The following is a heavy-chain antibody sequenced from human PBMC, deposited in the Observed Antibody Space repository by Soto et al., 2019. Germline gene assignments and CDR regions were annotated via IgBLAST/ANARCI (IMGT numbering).Heavy chain of an antibody. CDR1: GFTFSSYA. Sequence: GGSLRLSCAASGFTFSSYAMSWVRQAPGKGLEWVSAISDSGGSTYYADSVKGRFTISRDNSKNKLYLQMNSLRAEDTAVYYFAKDLTRYCSGGSCYVGAFDIWGQGTMVTVSS. CDR2: ISDSGGST. CDR3: AKDLTRYCSGGSCYVGAFDI. D-gene: IGHD2-15*01. V-gene: IGHV3-23*01. J-gene: IGHJ3*02.